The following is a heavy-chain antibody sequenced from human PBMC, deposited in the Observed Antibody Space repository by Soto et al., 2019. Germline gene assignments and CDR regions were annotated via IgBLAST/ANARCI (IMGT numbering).Heavy chain of an antibody. D-gene: IGHD2-15*01. Sequence: QVQLVESGGGLVKPGGSLRLSCAASGFTFSDYYMSWIRQAPGKGLEWVSYISSSGSTIYYADSVKGRFTISRDNAKNSLYRQMNSLRADDTAVYYCARNCSSTSCPYCSGGSCYFSAFDIWGQGTMVTVSS. V-gene: IGHV3-11*01. CDR2: ISSSGSTI. CDR3: ARNCSSTSCPYCSGGSCYFSAFDI. J-gene: IGHJ3*02. CDR1: GFTFSDYY.